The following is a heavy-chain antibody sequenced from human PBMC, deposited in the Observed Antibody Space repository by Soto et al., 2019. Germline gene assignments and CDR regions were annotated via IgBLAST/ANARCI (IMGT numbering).Heavy chain of an antibody. V-gene: IGHV3-23*01. D-gene: IGHD6-19*01. CDR2: IDISDLGT. Sequence: EVQLLQSGGGLVQPGGSLRLSCAASGFTFSNFAMNWVRQAPGKGPEWVSGIDISDLGTNYAGSLRGRFSISRDNLKNTLYLQMTNLRDEDTAIYYCARSVYGSGWPDWGQGVQVTVSS. CDR3: ARSVYGSGWPD. CDR1: GFTFSNFA. J-gene: IGHJ4*02.